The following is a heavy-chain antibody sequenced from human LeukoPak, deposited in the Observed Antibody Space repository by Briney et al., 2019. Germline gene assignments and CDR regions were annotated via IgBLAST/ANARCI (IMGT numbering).Heavy chain of an antibody. V-gene: IGHV3-23*01. CDR3: AKDRIAVAGNLDY. J-gene: IGHJ4*02. CDR2: ISGSGGST. Sequence: GGSLRLSCAASGFTSSSYAMSWVRQAPGKGLEWVSAISGSGGSTYYAGSVKGRFTISRDNSKNTLYLQMNSLRAEDTAVYYCAKDRIAVAGNLDYWGQGTLVTVSS. CDR1: GFTSSSYA. D-gene: IGHD6-19*01.